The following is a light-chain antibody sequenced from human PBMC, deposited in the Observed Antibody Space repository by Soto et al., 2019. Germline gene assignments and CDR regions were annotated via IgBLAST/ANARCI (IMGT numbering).Light chain of an antibody. CDR3: QQSYSVPPT. CDR2: GAS. Sequence: IQMTQSPSSVSASVGDTVTITCRASQGIAAWLAWYQHRPGKAADFLIHGASRLQTGVPSRFSGAGFETDYTLTSSGLQPEDFGTFYCQQSYSVPPTFGQGTKVEV. CDR1: QGIAAW. J-gene: IGKJ1*01. V-gene: IGKV1-12*01.